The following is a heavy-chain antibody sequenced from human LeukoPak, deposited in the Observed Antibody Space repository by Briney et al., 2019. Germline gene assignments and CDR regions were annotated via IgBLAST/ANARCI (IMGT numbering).Heavy chain of an antibody. V-gene: IGHV3-21*01. CDR3: ARDSFFDY. CDR1: GFTFSSSA. Sequence: NPGGSLRLSCAASGFTFSSSAMSWVRQAPGKGLEWVSSISSSSSYIYYADSVKGRFTISRDNAKNSLYLQMNSLRAEDTAVYYCARDSFFDYWGQGTLVTVSS. J-gene: IGHJ4*02. CDR2: ISSSSSYI.